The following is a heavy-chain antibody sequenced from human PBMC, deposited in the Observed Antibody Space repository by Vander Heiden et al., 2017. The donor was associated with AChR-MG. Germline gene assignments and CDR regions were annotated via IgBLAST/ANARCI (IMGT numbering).Heavy chain of an antibody. Sequence: EVQLVESGGGLVQPGGSLRLSCAASGFTFSSYWLSWVRQAPGKGLGWVANIKQDGSEIYYVGSVQGRFTISRDNAKNSLYLQMNSLRAEDTAVYHCAFGSNWDYFDYWGQGTLVSVSS. J-gene: IGHJ4*02. CDR2: IKQDGSEI. CDR3: AFGSNWDYFDY. V-gene: IGHV3-7*01. D-gene: IGHD6-13*01. CDR1: GFTFSSYW.